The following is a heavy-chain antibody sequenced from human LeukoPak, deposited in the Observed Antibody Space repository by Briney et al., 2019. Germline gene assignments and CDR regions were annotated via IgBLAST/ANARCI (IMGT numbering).Heavy chain of an antibody. J-gene: IGHJ4*02. CDR2: ISYDGTTK. D-gene: IGHD3-10*01. V-gene: IGHV3-30-3*01. CDR3: VKDRTGTYTLDY. CDR1: GFTFSTYA. Sequence: PGGSLRLSCAASGFTFSTYAMHWVRQAPGKGLEWVAVISYDGTTKYHADSVKGRFTISRDNSKNTLNLQMNSLRAEDTAVYYCVKDRTGTYTLDYWGQGTLVTVSS.